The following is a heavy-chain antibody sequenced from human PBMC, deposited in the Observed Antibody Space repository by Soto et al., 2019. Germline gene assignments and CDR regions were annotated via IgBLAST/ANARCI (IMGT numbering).Heavy chain of an antibody. V-gene: IGHV1-2*02. D-gene: IGHD4-4*01. J-gene: IGHJ6*01. CDR2: INPSSGGT. CDR3: ARDFRTYSHGVDV. Sequence: ASVKVSCKASGYPFTGPYIYWGRQAPGQGLEWMGWINPSSGGTEFAEKFQGRVTVTRDTSIRTVFLELNSLTSDDTGVYFCARDFRTYSHGVDVWRQGSAVTV. CDR1: GYPFTGPY.